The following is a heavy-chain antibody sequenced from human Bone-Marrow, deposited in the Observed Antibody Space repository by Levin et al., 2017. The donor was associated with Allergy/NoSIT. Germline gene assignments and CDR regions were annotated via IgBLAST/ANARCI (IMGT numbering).Heavy chain of an antibody. J-gene: IGHJ4*02. D-gene: IGHD2-2*01. CDR3: AGYCSISDCRSAFEY. CDR2: IFSSGNT. Sequence: PSETLSLTCTVSGGSVSGYFWSWIRQPPGKGLEWIGYIFSSGNTNYNPSLRGRLTMSVETSKNQFSLRRSSVTAADTAVYYCAGYCSISDCRSAFEYWGQGTLVTVSS. CDR1: GGSVSGYF. V-gene: IGHV4-59*02.